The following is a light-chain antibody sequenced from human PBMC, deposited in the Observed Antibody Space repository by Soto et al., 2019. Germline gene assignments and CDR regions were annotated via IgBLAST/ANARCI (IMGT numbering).Light chain of an antibody. CDR3: SSCTSSRTRWV. J-gene: IGLJ1*01. CDR2: DGS. CDR1: SSDVGDYNY. V-gene: IGLV2-14*01. Sequence: QSALTQPASVSGSPGQSITISCTGTSSDVGDYNYVSWYQQHPGNAPKLMIYDGSNRPSGVSNRFSGSKSGNTASLTISGLQSEDEADYYCSSCTSSRTRWVFGTGTKLTVL.